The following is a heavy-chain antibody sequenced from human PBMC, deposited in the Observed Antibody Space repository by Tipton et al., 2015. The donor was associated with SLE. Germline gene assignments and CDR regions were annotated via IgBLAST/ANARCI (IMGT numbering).Heavy chain of an antibody. CDR2: IWYDGSNK. J-gene: IGHJ6*02. Sequence: SLRLSCVASGFTFSSYGMHWVRQAPGKGLEWVAVIWYDGSNKYYADSVKGRFTISRDNSKNTLYLQMNSLRAEDTAVYYCSGSISFYYGMDVWGQGTTVTASS. CDR3: SGSISFYYGMDV. D-gene: IGHD2-2*01. CDR1: GFTFSSYG. V-gene: IGHV3-33*08.